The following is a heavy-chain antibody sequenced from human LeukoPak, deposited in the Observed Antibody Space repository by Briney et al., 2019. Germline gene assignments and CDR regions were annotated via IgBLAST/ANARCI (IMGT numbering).Heavy chain of an antibody. CDR2: IYYSGST. Sequence: SETLSLTRTVSGGSISSYYWSWIRQPPGKGLEWIGYIYYSGSTNYNPSLKSRVTISVDTSKNQFSLKLSSVTAADTAVYYCARGRVGGNRYFDYWGQGTLVTVSS. J-gene: IGHJ4*02. D-gene: IGHD4-23*01. V-gene: IGHV4-59*01. CDR3: ARGRVGGNRYFDY. CDR1: GGSISSYY.